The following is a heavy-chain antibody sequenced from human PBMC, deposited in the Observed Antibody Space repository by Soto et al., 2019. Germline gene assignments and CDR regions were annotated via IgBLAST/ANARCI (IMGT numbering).Heavy chain of an antibody. J-gene: IGHJ3*02. Sequence: PSETMSLICTVSGGSISSGGYYWSWIRQHPGKGLEWIGDINHSGSTYYNPSLKSRVTISVDTSKDQFSLKLSSVTAADTAVYYCARVPFKDYGRGVIWGQGTMVTVSS. D-gene: IGHD4-17*01. CDR1: GGSISSGGYY. CDR2: INHSGST. V-gene: IGHV4-31*03. CDR3: ARVPFKDYGRGVI.